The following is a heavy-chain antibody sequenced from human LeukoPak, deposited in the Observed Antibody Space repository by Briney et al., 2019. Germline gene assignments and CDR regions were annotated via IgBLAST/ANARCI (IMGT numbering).Heavy chain of an antibody. Sequence: PSETLSLTCTVSGGSVGSSSYYWTWIRQPPGKGLEWIGYIYYTGSTNYNPSLESRVTISVDTSKNQFSLKLSSVTAADTAVYYRATSYYYDTSGYPIWGQGTLVTVSS. CDR3: ATSYYYDTSGYPI. CDR2: IYYTGST. CDR1: GGSVGSSSYY. J-gene: IGHJ4*02. V-gene: IGHV4-61*01. D-gene: IGHD3-22*01.